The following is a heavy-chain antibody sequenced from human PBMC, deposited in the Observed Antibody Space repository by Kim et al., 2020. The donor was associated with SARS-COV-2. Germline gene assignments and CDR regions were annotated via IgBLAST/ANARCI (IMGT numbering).Heavy chain of an antibody. CDR3: VSLGETVATTPGKYYFDY. CDR2: FDPEDGET. J-gene: IGHJ4*02. D-gene: IGHD4-17*01. Sequence: ASVKVSCKVSGYTLTELSMHWVRQAPGKGLEWMGGFDPEDGETIYAQKFQGRVTMTEDTSTDTAYMELSSLRSEDTAVYYCVSLGETVATTPGKYYFDYWGQGTLVTVSS. CDR1: GYTLTELS. V-gene: IGHV1-24*01.